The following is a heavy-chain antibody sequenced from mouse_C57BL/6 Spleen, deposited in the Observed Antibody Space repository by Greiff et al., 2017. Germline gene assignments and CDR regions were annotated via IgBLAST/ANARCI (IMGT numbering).Heavy chain of an antibody. Sequence: QVQLQQPGAELVKPGASVKLSCKASGYTFTSYWMQWVKQRPGQGLEWIGEIDPSDSCTNYNQKIKGKATMTVDTSSITTDMQLSSLTSEDSAVYYWARSRGGTGYFDYWGQGTTLTVSS. CDR2: IDPSDSCT. CDR1: GYTFTSYW. V-gene: IGHV1-50*01. CDR3: ARSRGGTGYFDY. J-gene: IGHJ2*01. D-gene: IGHD4-1*01.